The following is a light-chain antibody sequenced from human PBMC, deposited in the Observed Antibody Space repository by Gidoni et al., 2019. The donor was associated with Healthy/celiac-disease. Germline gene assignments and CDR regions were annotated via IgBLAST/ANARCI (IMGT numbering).Light chain of an antibody. CDR2: GAS. CDR3: QQYGSSPGT. V-gene: IGKV3-20*01. CDR1: QSVSSSY. Sequence: EIVLTQSPGTLSLSPGERATLSCRASQSVSSSYLAGDQHKPGQAPRLLIYGASSRATGIPDRFSGSGSGTDFTLTISRLEPEDFAVYYCQQYGSSPGTFGQGTQVEIK. J-gene: IGKJ1*01.